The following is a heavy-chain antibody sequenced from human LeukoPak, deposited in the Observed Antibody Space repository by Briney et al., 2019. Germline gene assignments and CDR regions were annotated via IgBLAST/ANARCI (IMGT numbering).Heavy chain of an antibody. V-gene: IGHV3-74*01. CDR2: INSDGSST. D-gene: IGHD2-2*01. Sequence: GGSLRLSCAASGFTFSSYWMHWVRQAPGKGLVWVSRINSDGSSTSYADSVKGRFTISRDNAKNTLYLQMNSLRAEDTAVYYCARQLGYCSSTSCYAGLDYWGQGTLVTVSS. J-gene: IGHJ4*02. CDR3: ARQLGYCSSTSCYAGLDY. CDR1: GFTFSSYW.